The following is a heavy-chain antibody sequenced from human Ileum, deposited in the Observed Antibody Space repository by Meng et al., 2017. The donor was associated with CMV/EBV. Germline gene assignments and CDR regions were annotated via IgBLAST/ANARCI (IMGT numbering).Heavy chain of an antibody. CDR3: ARDQMTLITDAVLGYVRIDP. V-gene: IGHV4-39*07. D-gene: IGHD3-9*01. Sequence: SETLSLTCTVSGGSIISIGYLWGWIRQPPGKGLEWIGSLFYSGSPYYNPSLESRVTMSVDPSKNQFSMWSRSVTAADTAVYYCARDQMTLITDAVLGYVRIDPWGQGTLVTVSS. CDR2: LFYSGSP. CDR1: GGSIISIGYL. J-gene: IGHJ5*02.